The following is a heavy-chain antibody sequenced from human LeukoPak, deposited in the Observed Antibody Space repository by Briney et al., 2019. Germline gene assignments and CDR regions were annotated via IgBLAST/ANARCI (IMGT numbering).Heavy chain of an antibody. J-gene: IGHJ4*02. Sequence: KPSETLSLTCTVSGGSISSRSYYWGWIRQPPGKGLEWIGSIYHSGSTYYNPSLKSRVTISVDTSKNQFSLKLSSVTAADTAVYYCARAYPLMEEYSYGRDFDYWGQGTLVTVSS. D-gene: IGHD5-18*01. CDR2: IYHSGST. CDR1: GGSISSRSYY. V-gene: IGHV4-39*07. CDR3: ARAYPLMEEYSYGRDFDY.